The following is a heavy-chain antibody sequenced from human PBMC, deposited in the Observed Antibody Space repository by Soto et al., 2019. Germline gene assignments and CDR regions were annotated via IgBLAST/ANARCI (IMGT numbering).Heavy chain of an antibody. CDR3: ARARGDILTGYPNWFDP. V-gene: IGHV4-59*01. J-gene: IGHJ5*02. CDR2: IYFRGST. D-gene: IGHD3-9*01. CDR1: GGSISSDY. Sequence: SETLSLTCSVSGGSISSDYWSWIRQPPGKGLEWIGYIYFRGSTNYNPSLKSRVTISVDTSKRQFSLKLNSVTAADTAVYYCARARGDILTGYPNWFDPWGQGTLVTVSS.